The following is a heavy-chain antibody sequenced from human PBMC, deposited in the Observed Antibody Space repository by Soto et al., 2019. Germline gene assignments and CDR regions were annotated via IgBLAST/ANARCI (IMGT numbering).Heavy chain of an antibody. V-gene: IGHV1-18*01. CDR2: ISAHNGNT. CDR1: GYAFTTYG. J-gene: IGHJ4*02. CDR3: ARGRDGDY. D-gene: IGHD6-6*01. Sequence: QVHLVQSGAEVKKPGASVKVSCKGSGYAFTTYGLTWVRQSPGQGLEWMGWISAHNGNTNYAQKLQGRVTVTTDTATSTAYMELRSVRSDDTAVYYCARGRDGDYWGQGALVTVSS.